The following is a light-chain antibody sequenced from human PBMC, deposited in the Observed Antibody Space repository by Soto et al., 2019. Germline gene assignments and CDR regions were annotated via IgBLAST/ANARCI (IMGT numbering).Light chain of an antibody. Sequence: SVLTQPPSASGTPGQRVTISCSGISSNIGSNTVNWYQQLPGTAPKLLIYSNNQRPSGVPDRFSGSKSGTSASLAISGLQSEDEADYYCAAWDDSLNGPVVFGGGTKLTVL. CDR3: AAWDDSLNGPVV. CDR1: SSNIGSNT. V-gene: IGLV1-44*01. CDR2: SNN. J-gene: IGLJ2*01.